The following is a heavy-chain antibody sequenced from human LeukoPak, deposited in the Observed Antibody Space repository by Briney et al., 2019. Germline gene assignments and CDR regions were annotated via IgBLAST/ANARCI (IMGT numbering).Heavy chain of an antibody. CDR2: IQSRTYGGTT. J-gene: IGHJ4*02. Sequence: GRSLRLSCTASGFTFGDYGMSWVRQAPGKGLEWVGFIQSRTYGGTTQYAASVKGRFTISRDDSKSIAYLQMNSLKTEDTAVYYCTASDHLYCSSISCHFDYWGQGTLVTVSS. CDR3: TASDHLYCSSISCHFDY. CDR1: GFTFGDYG. D-gene: IGHD2-2*01. V-gene: IGHV3-49*04.